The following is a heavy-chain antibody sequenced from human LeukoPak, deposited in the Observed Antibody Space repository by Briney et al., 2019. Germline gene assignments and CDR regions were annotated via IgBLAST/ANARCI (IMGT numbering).Heavy chain of an antibody. CDR3: AKDSEGSSLVFHFQH. J-gene: IGHJ1*01. D-gene: IGHD6-13*01. V-gene: IGHV3-30*18. Sequence: PGGSLRLSCAASGFTFSSYGMHWVRQAPGKGLEWVAVISYDGSNKYYADSVKGRFTISRDNSKNTLYLQMNSLRAEDTAVYYCAKDSEGSSLVFHFQHWGQGTLVTVSS. CDR1: GFTFSSYG. CDR2: ISYDGSNK.